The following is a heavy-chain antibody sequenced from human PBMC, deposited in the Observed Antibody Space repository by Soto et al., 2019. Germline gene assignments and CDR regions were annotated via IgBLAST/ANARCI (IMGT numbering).Heavy chain of an antibody. CDR3: TTPSYWSSTSCYTHYYYGMDV. CDR2: IKSKTDGGTT. J-gene: IGHJ6*02. Sequence: GGSLRLSCAASGFTFSNAWMSWVRQAPGKGLEWVGRIKSKTDGGTTDYAAPVKGRFTISRDDSKNTLYLQMNSLKTEDTAVYYCTTPSYWSSTSCYTHYYYGMDVWGQGTTVTVSS. V-gene: IGHV3-15*01. D-gene: IGHD2-2*02. CDR1: GFTFSNAW.